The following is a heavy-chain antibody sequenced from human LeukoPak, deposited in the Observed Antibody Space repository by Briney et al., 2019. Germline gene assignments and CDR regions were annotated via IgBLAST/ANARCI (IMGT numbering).Heavy chain of an antibody. V-gene: IGHV3-73*01. CDR2: IRNKANNYAT. J-gene: IGHJ4*02. CDR1: GFTFSVSA. Sequence: GGSLRLSCAASGFTFSVSAMYWVRQASGKGLEWVGRIRNKANNYATAYAASLNGRFTISRDDSKNTAYLQMNSLETEDTAMYYCTYTSSSGVVYWGQGTLVTVSS. CDR3: TYTSSSGVVY. D-gene: IGHD6-6*01.